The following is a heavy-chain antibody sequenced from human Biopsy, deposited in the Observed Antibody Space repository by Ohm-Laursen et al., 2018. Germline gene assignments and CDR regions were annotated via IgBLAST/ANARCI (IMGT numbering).Heavy chain of an antibody. CDR3: ARDSGILNYGNFKYYHYYGMDV. Sequence: SENLSLTCTVSGGSFTGHYWTWIRQPPGKGLEWIGHIYYSVMTNYNPSLQSRVSISVDTSRNQVSLTLSSVTAADTAVYYCARDSGILNYGNFKYYHYYGMDVWGQGTKVTVSS. D-gene: IGHD4-11*01. J-gene: IGHJ6*02. CDR1: GGSFTGHY. CDR2: IYYSVMT. V-gene: IGHV4-59*11.